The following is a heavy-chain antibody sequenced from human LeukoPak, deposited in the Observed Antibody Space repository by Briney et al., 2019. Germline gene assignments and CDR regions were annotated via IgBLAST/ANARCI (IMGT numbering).Heavy chain of an antibody. Sequence: GGSLRLSCAASGFTFSSYWMSWVRQAPGKGLEWVAVISYDGSNKYYADSVKGRFTISRDNSKNTLYLQMNSLRAEDTAVYYCAKGGGSGSFDCWGQGTLVTVSS. CDR2: ISYDGSNK. J-gene: IGHJ4*02. CDR1: GFTFSSYW. D-gene: IGHD3-10*01. CDR3: AKGGGSGSFDC. V-gene: IGHV3-30*18.